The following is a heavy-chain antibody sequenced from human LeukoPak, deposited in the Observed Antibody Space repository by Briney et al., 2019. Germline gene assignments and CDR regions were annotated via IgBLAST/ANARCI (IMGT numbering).Heavy chain of an antibody. J-gene: IGHJ5*02. V-gene: IGHV3-66*01. CDR1: GFTVSSNY. D-gene: IGHD2-15*01. Sequence: GRSLRLSCAASGFTVSSNYMSWVRQAPGKGLEWVSVLYSGGDPYYADSVKGRFTISRANSKNTLYLQMNSLRAEDTAVYYCARAPPGYCSGGSCSRPLDLWGQGTLVTVSS. CDR3: ARAPPGYCSGGSCSRPLDL. CDR2: LYSGGDP.